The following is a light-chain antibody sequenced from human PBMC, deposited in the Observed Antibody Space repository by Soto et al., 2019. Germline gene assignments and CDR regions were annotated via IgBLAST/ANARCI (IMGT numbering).Light chain of an antibody. CDR1: SSDVGSYNY. CDR2: DVS. V-gene: IGLV2-14*01. CDR3: SSYTTSSTHAV. Sequence: QSALTQPASVSGSPGQSITISCTGTSSDVGSYNYVSWYQQYPGKAPKLMIYDVSTRPSGVSYRCPGSKSGNTASLTISGLQPEDEADYDCSSYTTSSTHAVFVGGTKLTVL. J-gene: IGLJ3*02.